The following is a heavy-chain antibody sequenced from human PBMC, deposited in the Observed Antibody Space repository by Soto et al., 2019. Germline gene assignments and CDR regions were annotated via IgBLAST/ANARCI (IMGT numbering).Heavy chain of an antibody. V-gene: IGHV4-59*01. CDR2: IYNSRST. Sequence: SETLSLTCTVSNDSISSYYWSWIRQPPGKGLEWMGYIYNSRSTTYNPSLKSRVTISADTSKNQFSLKLSSVTAADTAVYYCARTYYGMDVWGQGTTVTVSS. CDR3: ARTYYGMDV. J-gene: IGHJ6*02. CDR1: NDSISSYY.